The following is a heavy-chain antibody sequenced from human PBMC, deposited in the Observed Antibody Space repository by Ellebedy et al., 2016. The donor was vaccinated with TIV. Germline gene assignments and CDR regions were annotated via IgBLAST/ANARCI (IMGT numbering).Heavy chain of an antibody. D-gene: IGHD2-15*01. J-gene: IGHJ5*02. Sequence: SETLSPTCAVYGGSFSGYYWSWIRQPPGKGLEWIGEINHSGSTNYNPSLKSRVTISVDTSKNQFSLKLSSVTAADTAVYYCARGEYCSGGSCAPFDPWGQGTLVTVSS. CDR3: ARGEYCSGGSCAPFDP. CDR2: INHSGST. V-gene: IGHV4-34*01. CDR1: GGSFSGYY.